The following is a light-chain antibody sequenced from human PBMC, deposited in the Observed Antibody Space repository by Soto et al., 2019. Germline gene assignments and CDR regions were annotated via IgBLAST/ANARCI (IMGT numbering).Light chain of an antibody. CDR3: QQYNTFSPWT. V-gene: IGKV1-5*03. CDR2: KAS. CDR1: QTISIW. J-gene: IGKJ1*01. Sequence: DIPLTQSPSTLSASVGARVTITFRASQTISIWLAWYQQKPGQAPKLLIYKASSLDSGVPSRFSGSGSGTEFTLTISSLQPDDFATYYCQQYNTFSPWTFGQGTKVDIK.